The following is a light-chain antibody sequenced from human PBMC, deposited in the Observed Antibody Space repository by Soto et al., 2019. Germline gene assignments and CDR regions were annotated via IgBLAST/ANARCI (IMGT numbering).Light chain of an antibody. CDR3: QQYDNCPIT. CDR2: GAS. V-gene: IGKV3-15*01. J-gene: IGKJ5*01. Sequence: EMASTHCPATLSVSPGERATLSGRASQSININLAWYQQKPGQAPRLLIYGASTRATGLPARFSGSGSGTEFTLIISSLQSEDSAVYYCQQYDNCPITFGQGTLLEIK. CDR1: QSININ.